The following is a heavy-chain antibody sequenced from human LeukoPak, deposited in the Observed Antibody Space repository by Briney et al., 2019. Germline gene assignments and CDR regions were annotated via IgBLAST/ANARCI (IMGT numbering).Heavy chain of an antibody. Sequence: SETLSLTCTVSGGSISSYYWSWIRQPPGKGLEWIGYIYYSGSTNYNPSLKSRVTISLDKSKNQFSLKLSSVTAADTAVYYCARDLRDTAMVYFDYWGQGTLVTVSS. D-gene: IGHD5-18*01. CDR3: ARDLRDTAMVYFDY. CDR1: GGSISSYY. CDR2: IYYSGST. V-gene: IGHV4-59*12. J-gene: IGHJ4*02.